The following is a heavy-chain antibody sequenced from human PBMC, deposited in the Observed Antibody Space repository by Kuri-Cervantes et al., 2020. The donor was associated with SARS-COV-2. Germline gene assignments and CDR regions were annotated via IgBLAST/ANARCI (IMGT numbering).Heavy chain of an antibody. CDR1: GGTFSSYS. D-gene: IGHD2-8*02. V-gene: IGHV1-69*13. J-gene: IGHJ5*02. Sequence: SAKVSCKASGGTFSSYSVNWVRRAPGQGLEWMGRIIPTFDTATYAQKFQGRVIFTADESSSTAYMEVNSLTSEDTAVYFCARSQGYCTANSCSWNWFDPWGQGTQVTVSS. CDR3: ARSQGYCTANSCSWNWFDP. CDR2: IIPTFDTA.